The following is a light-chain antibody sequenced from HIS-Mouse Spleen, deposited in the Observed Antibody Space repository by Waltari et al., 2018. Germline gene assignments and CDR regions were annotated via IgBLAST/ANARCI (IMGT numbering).Light chain of an antibody. V-gene: IGLV3-19*01. J-gene: IGLJ3*02. CDR2: GKN. Sequence: SSELTQDPAVYVALGQTVRITCQGDSLRSDCASWYQQKPGQAPVLVIYGKNNRPSGIPDRFSGSSSGNTASLTITGAQAEDEADYYCNSRDSSGNHLVFGGGTKLTVL. CDR1: SLRSDC. CDR3: NSRDSSGNHLV.